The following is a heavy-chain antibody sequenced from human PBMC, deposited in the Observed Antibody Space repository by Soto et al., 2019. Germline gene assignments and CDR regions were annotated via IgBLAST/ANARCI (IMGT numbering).Heavy chain of an antibody. CDR1: GGSISSYY. J-gene: IGHJ6*02. V-gene: IGHV4-59*01. CDR3: AREGAPTHGLDV. CDR2: IYYSGST. D-gene: IGHD3-16*01. Sequence: PSETLSLTCTVSGGSISSYYWSWIRQPPGKGLEWIGYIYYSGSTNYNPSLKSRVTMSVDTSKNYFSLNLSSVTAADTAVYFCAREGAPTHGLDVWGQGTTVTVSS.